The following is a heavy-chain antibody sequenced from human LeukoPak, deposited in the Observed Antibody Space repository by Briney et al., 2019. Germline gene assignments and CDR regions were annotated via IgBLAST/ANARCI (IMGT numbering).Heavy chain of an antibody. CDR3: AHRDVGADTFDY. D-gene: IGHD4/OR15-4a*01. CDR1: GFSLSSSEVG. V-gene: IGHV2-5*02. J-gene: IGHJ4*02. CDR2: IYWDDDK. Sequence: SGPTLVNPTQTLTLTCTFSGFSLSSSEVGVGWNRQPPGKALEWLALIYWDDDKRYSPSLKSRLTITKDTSKYQVVLTMTNMDPVDTATYYCAHRDVGADTFDYWGQGTLVTASS.